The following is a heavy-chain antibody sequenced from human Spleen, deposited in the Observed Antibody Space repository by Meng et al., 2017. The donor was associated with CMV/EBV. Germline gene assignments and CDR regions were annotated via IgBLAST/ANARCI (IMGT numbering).Heavy chain of an antibody. D-gene: IGHD2/OR15-2a*01. Sequence: YGITWVRQAPGQGLECMGWINPDNGNTYYAQKLQGRVTMTTDTSTNTAYMELRSLRSDDTAVYYCARGESVVIPPSMMEGVGWFDPWGQEPWSPSPQ. J-gene: IGHJ5*02. CDR3: ARGESVVIPPSMMEGVGWFDP. CDR1: YG. V-gene: IGHV1-18*01. CDR2: INPDNGNT.